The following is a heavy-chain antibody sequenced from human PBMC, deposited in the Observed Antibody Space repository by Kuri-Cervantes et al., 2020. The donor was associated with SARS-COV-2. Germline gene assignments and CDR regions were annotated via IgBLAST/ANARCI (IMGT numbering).Heavy chain of an antibody. D-gene: IGHD6-13*01. CDR3: AKERYSSSWAYDMDV. J-gene: IGHJ6*02. CDR1: GFSFGGYA. CDR2: ISGSGATT. V-gene: IGHV3-23*01. Sequence: GGSLRLSCAASGFSFGGYAMSWVRQAPGKGLDWVSAISGSGATTYYADSVRGRFTISRDNSKDSLYLQMNSLRAEDTAVYYCAKERYSSSWAYDMDVWGQGTTVTVSS.